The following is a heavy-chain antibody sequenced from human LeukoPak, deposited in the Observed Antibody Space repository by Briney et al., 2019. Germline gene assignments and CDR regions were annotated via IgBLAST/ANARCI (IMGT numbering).Heavy chain of an antibody. V-gene: IGHV3-9*03. CDR2: ISWNSGSI. D-gene: IGHD3-22*01. CDR1: GFTFSSYA. CDR3: AKVPVRYYYDSSGFYYFDY. Sequence: GGSLRLSCAASGFTFSSYAMHWVRQAPGKGLEWVSGISWNSGSIGYADSVKGRFTISRDNAKNSLYLQMNSLRAEDMALYYCAKVPVRYYYDSSGFYYFDYWGQGTLVTVSS. J-gene: IGHJ4*02.